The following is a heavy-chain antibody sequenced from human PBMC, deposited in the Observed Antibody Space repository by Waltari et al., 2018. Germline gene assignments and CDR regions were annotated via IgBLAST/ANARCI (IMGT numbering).Heavy chain of an antibody. CDR2: IYHREST. J-gene: IGHJ3*02. Sequence: QVQLHESGPGLVKPSETLSLTCTVSGGSISSSTYYWGWIRQPPGKGLEWIASIYHRESTYYNPSLKSRVTKSIDPSKNQFSLKLSSVTAADTAVYYCARQESTGWPGGLDAFDIWGQGTMVTVSS. CDR1: GGSISSSTYY. V-gene: IGHV4-39*01. CDR3: ARQESTGWPGGLDAFDI. D-gene: IGHD2-8*02.